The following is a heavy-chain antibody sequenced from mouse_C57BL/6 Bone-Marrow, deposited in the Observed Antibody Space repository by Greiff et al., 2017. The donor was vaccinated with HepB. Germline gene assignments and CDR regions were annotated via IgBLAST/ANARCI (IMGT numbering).Heavy chain of an antibody. CDR3: ARDYYGSTWYFDV. J-gene: IGHJ1*03. CDR1: GYTFTDYY. Sequence: EVQLQQSGPVLVKPGASVKMSCKASGYTFTDYYMNWVKQSHGKSLEWIGVINPYNGGTSYNQKFKGKATLTVDKSSSTAYMELNSLTSEDSAFYYCARDYYGSTWYFDVWGTGTTVTVSS. D-gene: IGHD1-1*01. V-gene: IGHV1-19*01. CDR2: INPYNGGT.